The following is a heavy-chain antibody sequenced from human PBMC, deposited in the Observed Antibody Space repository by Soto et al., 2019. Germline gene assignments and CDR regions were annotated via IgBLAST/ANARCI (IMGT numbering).Heavy chain of an antibody. D-gene: IGHD3-22*01. CDR2: ISYDGSNK. V-gene: IGHV3-30*18. Sequence: GGSLRLSCAASGFTFSSYGMHWVRQAPGKGLEWVAVISYDGSNKYYADSVKGRFTISRDNSKNTLYLQMNSLRAEDTAVYYCAKELSPHYYDSRNNWFDPWGQGTLVTVSS. CDR3: AKELSPHYYDSRNNWFDP. J-gene: IGHJ5*02. CDR1: GFTFSSYG.